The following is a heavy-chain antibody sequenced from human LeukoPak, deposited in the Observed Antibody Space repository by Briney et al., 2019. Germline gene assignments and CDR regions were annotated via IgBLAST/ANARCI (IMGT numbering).Heavy chain of an antibody. CDR2: IYYSGST. Sequence: PSQTLSLTCTVSGGSISSGSYYWSWIRQPPGKGLEWIGYIYYSGSTNYNPSLKSRVTISVDTSKNQFSLKLSSVTAADTAVYYCARSFYGGNGLDIWGQGTMVTVSS. D-gene: IGHD4-23*01. J-gene: IGHJ3*02. CDR1: GGSISSGSYY. CDR3: ARSFYGGNGLDI. V-gene: IGHV4-61*01.